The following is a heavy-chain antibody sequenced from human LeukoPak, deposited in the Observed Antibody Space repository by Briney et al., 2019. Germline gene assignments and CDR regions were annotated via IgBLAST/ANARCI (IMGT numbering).Heavy chain of an antibody. D-gene: IGHD6-19*01. V-gene: IGHV3-30*02. Sequence: PGGSLRLSCAASGFTFSTSAMHWVRQAPGKGLEWVAFIRNDGTKEYYADSVKGRFTISRDNSKNSLYLQMNSLRPDDTALYQCASGGWNLGFDNWGQGTLVTVSS. CDR1: GFTFSTSA. CDR3: ASGGWNLGFDN. CDR2: IRNDGTKE. J-gene: IGHJ4*02.